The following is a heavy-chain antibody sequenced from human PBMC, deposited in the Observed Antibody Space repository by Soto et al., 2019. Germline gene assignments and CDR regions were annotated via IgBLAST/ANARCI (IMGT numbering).Heavy chain of an antibody. CDR3: ARGPGYSGNYYYYYYMDV. J-gene: IGHJ6*03. CDR2: MNPNSGNT. Sequence: ASVKVSCKASGYTFTSYDINWVRQATGQGLEWMGWMNPNSGNTGYAQKFQGRVTMTRNTSISTAYMELSSLRSEDTAVYYCARGPGYSGNYYYYYYMDVWGKGTTVTVSS. D-gene: IGHD5-12*01. V-gene: IGHV1-8*01. CDR1: GYTFTSYD.